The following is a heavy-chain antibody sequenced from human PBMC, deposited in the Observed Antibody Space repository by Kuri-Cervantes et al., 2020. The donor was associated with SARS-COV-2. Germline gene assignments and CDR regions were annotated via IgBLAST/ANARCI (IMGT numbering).Heavy chain of an antibody. CDR2: ISSSSSYI. Sequence: ETLSLTCAASGFTFSSYSMNWVRQAPGKGLEWVSSISSSSSYIYYADSVKGRFTLSRDNAKNMLFLQMNSLRAEDTAVYYCTRHPTYFDYWGQGTLVTVSS. CDR1: GFTFSSYS. J-gene: IGHJ4*02. V-gene: IGHV3-21*04. CDR3: TRHPTYFDY.